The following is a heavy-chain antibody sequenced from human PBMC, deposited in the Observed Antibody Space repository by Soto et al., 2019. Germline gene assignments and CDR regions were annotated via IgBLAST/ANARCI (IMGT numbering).Heavy chain of an antibody. CDR3: ARDLRWGSKWYYHMDV. D-gene: IGHD1-26*01. CDR2: ISSSSSVI. Sequence: EVQLVESGGGLVQPGGSLRLSCATSGFILSDCAMNWVRQAPGKWLEWVSYISSSSSVIDYEDSVKGRFTVSRDNARNSLYLQMNSRRAEDTAVYYCARDLRWGSKWYYHMDVWGKGTTVTVSS. CDR1: GFILSDCA. V-gene: IGHV3-48*01. J-gene: IGHJ6*03.